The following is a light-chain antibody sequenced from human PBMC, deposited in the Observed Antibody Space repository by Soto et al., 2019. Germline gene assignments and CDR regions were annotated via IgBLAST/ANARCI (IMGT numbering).Light chain of an antibody. V-gene: IGKV3-20*01. J-gene: IGKJ1*01. Sequence: EIVLTQSPGTLSLSPGERATLSCRASQRVSSNYLAWYQQKPGQAPRLLIYGASIGATGIPDRFSGSGSGTDFTLTISRLEAEDFAVYHCQQYATSSWTFGQGTKVDIK. CDR3: QQYATSSWT. CDR1: QRVSSNY. CDR2: GAS.